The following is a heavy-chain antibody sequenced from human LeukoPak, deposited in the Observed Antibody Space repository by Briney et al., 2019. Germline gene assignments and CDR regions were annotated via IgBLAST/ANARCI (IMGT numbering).Heavy chain of an antibody. D-gene: IGHD3-3*01. Sequence: SVKVSCKTSGYNFPGYDIHWVRQAPGHGPEWMGLINPNNGGTEYAQRFQGRITMTRDTSISTAFMELSGLRSDDTAVYYCARGIPSFTLFGVVIYWGQGTAVTVSS. J-gene: IGHJ4*02. CDR1: GYNFPGYD. V-gene: IGHV1-2*02. CDR3: ARGIPSFTLFGVVIY. CDR2: INPNNGGT.